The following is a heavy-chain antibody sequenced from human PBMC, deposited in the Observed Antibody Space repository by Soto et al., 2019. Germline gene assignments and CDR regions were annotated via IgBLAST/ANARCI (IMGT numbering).Heavy chain of an antibody. CDR1: GYTFTRNA. Sequence: ASVKVSCKASGYTFTRNAIHWVRQAPGQRLEWIGRINAGNGDTKYSQKFQGRVTITRDTSASAAYMELSTLASEDTAVYYCARDQSWHDLVWWFDPWGQGTLVTVSS. J-gene: IGHJ5*02. V-gene: IGHV1-3*01. D-gene: IGHD1-1*01. CDR2: INAGNGDT. CDR3: ARDQSWHDLVWWFDP.